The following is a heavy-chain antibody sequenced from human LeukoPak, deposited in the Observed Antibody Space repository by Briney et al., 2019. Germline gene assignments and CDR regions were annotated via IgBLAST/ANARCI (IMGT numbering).Heavy chain of an antibody. Sequence: GGSLRLSCAASGFTFSDFYMSWFRQVPGKGLEAVAYISRGSGSTRYYTDSARGRFTISRDNGENAVYLQMNSLRTDDTAVYYCVRFAPVDHWGRGALVTVSS. J-gene: IGHJ4*02. CDR2: ISRGSGSTR. CDR3: VRFAPVDH. V-gene: IGHV3-11*01. CDR1: GFTFSDFY.